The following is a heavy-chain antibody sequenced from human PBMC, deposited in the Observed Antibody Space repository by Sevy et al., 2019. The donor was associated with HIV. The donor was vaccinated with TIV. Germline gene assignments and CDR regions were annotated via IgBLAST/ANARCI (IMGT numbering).Heavy chain of an antibody. CDR1: GGSISSSY. CDR2: IYYTGST. D-gene: IGHD3-22*01. Sequence: SETLSLTCTVSGGSISSSYWSWIRQPPGKGLEWIGYIYYTGSTNYNPSLKSRVTISVDTSKNQFSLKLSSVTAADTAVYYCARSPDSSGSYGEIFDYWGQGTLVTVSS. CDR3: ARSPDSSGSYGEIFDY. V-gene: IGHV4-59*12. J-gene: IGHJ4*02.